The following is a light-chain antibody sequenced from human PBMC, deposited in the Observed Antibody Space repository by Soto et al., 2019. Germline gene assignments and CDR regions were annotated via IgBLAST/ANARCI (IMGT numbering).Light chain of an antibody. V-gene: IGKV1-27*01. CDR1: QGIRNF. CDR2: AAS. J-gene: IGKJ3*01. CDR3: QKYSSVPV. Sequence: DIQMTQSPTSLSASVGDRVTITCRASQGIRNFVAWYQQKPGKPPKLLIYAASTLQSGVPSRFSGSGSGTYLTLTINVLQPEDVATYSCQKYSSVPVFGPGTKVEI.